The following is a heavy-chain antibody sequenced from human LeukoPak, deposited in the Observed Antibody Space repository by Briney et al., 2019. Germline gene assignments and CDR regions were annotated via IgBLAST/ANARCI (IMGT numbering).Heavy chain of an antibody. D-gene: IGHD5-24*01. V-gene: IGHV1-69*05. CDR2: IIPIFGTA. Sequence: SVKVSCKASGGTFSSYAISWVRQAPGQGLEWMGRIIPIFGTANYAQKFQGRVTITTDESTSTAYMELSSLRSEDTAVYYCASAILDGYNDMYFDYWGQGTLVTDSS. J-gene: IGHJ4*02. CDR1: GGTFSSYA. CDR3: ASAILDGYNDMYFDY.